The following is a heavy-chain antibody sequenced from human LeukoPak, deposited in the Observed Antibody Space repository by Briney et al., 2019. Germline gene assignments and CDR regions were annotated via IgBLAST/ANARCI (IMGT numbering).Heavy chain of an antibody. V-gene: IGHV3-15*04. CDR3: ATYRFYYDSSGFDY. CDR2: IGSKTDGGTT. J-gene: IGHJ4*02. Sequence: GGSLRLSCAASGFTFSNAWMSWVRQAPGKGLEWLGRIGSKTDGGTTDYAASVKGRFTISRDDSKNTLYLQMNSLKTEDTAVYYCATYRFYYDSSGFDYWGQGTLVTVSS. D-gene: IGHD3-22*01. CDR1: GFTFSNAW.